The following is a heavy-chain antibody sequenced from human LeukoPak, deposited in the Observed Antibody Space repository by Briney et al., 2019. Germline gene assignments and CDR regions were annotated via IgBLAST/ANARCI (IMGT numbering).Heavy chain of an antibody. Sequence: PGGSLRLSCAASGFTFSSYSMNWVRQAPGKGLEWVSSISSSSSYIYHADSVKGRFTISRDNAKNSLYLQMNSLRAEDTAVYYCARVPIAAAANFDYWGQGTLVTVSS. D-gene: IGHD6-13*01. V-gene: IGHV3-21*01. J-gene: IGHJ4*02. CDR1: GFTFSSYS. CDR3: ARVPIAAAANFDY. CDR2: ISSSSSYI.